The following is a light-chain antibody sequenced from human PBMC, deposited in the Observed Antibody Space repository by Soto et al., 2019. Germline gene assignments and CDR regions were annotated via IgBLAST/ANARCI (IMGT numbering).Light chain of an antibody. CDR3: QQYNNWPPRT. CDR1: QSLSSSY. CDR2: GAS. J-gene: IGKJ4*02. Sequence: EIVLTQSPGTLSLSPGERATLSCRASQSLSSSYLAWYQQKPGQAPRLLIYGASTRATGIPARFSGSGSGTEFTLTISSLQSEDFAVYYCQQYNNWPPRTFGGGTKVDIK. V-gene: IGKV3-15*01.